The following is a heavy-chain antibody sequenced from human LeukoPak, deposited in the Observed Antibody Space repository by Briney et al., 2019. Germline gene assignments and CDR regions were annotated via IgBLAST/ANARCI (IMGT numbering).Heavy chain of an antibody. V-gene: IGHV1-8*01. D-gene: IGHD6-13*01. CDR3: ACRIAAAGTKDY. CDR2: MDPNSGNT. Sequence: ASVKVSCKASGYTFTSYDINWVRQATGHGLEWMGWMDPNSGNTGYAQKFQGRVTMTRNTSISTAYMELSSLTSDDTAVYYCACRIAAAGTKDYWGQGTLVTVSS. J-gene: IGHJ4*02. CDR1: GYTFTSYD.